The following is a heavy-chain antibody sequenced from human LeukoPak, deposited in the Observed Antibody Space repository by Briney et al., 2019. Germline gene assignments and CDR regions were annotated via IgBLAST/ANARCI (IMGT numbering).Heavy chain of an antibody. CDR1: GYTFTGYY. V-gene: IGHV1-2*02. CDR2: INPNSGGT. D-gene: IGHD3-22*01. CDR3: AREIVGYYDSSGYPDY. J-gene: IGHJ4*02. Sequence: ASVKVSCKASGYTFTGYYMHWVRQAPGQGLEWMGWINPNSGGTNYAQKFQGRVTMTRDTSNSTAYMELSRLRSDDTAVYYCAREIVGYYDSSGYPDYWGQGTLVTVSS.